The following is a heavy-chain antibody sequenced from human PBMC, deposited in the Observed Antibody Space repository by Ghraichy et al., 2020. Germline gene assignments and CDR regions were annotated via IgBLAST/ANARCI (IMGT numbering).Heavy chain of an antibody. V-gene: IGHV4-4*02. D-gene: IGHD3-10*01. CDR1: GGSIISTDW. CDR3: ARRSRPLYGSERYFPFNY. J-gene: IGHJ4*02. Sequence: SETLSLTCAVSGGSIISTDWWSWVRQPPGKGLEWIGEIYHSGKTNYNPSLKSRVIISVDKSRNQFSLKLTSVTAADTAVYFCARRSRPLYGSERYFPFNYWGQGTLVTVSS. CDR2: IYHSGKT.